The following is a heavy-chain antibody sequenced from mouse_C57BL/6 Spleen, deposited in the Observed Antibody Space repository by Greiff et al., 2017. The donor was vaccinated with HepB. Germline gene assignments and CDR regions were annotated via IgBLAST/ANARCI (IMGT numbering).Heavy chain of an antibody. V-gene: IGHV2-2*01. D-gene: IGHD2-4*01. Sequence: VKLQQSGPGLVQPSQSLSITCTVSGFSLTSYGVHWVRQSPGKGLEWLGVIWSGGSTDYNAAFISRLSISKDNSKSQVFFKMNSLQADDTAIYYCARIYYDYLYFDYWGQGTTLTVSS. CDR1: GFSLTSYG. CDR3: ARIYYDYLYFDY. J-gene: IGHJ2*01. CDR2: IWSGGST.